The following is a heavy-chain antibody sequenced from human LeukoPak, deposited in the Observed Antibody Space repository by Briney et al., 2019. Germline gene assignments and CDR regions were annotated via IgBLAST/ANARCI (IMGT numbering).Heavy chain of an antibody. D-gene: IGHD2-2*01. CDR3: ARGLPAAPSGWFDP. CDR1: GGTFSSYA. V-gene: IGHV1-69*04. CDR2: IIPILGIA. J-gene: IGHJ5*02. Sequence: SVKVSCKASGGTFSSYAISWVRQAPGQGPEWMGRIIPILGIANYAQKFQGRVTITADKSTSTAYMELSSLRSEDTAVYYCARGLPAAPSGWFDPWGQGTLVTVSS.